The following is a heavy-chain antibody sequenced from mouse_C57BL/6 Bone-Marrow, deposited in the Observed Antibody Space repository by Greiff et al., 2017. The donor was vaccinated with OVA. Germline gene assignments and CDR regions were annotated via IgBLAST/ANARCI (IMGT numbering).Heavy chain of an antibody. Sequence: QVQLKHPGAELVKPGASVKMSCKASGYTFTSYWITWVKQRPGQGLEWIGDIYPGSGSTNYNEKFKSKATLTVDTSSSTAYMQLSSLTSEDSAVYYCARRYYGSSYWYFDVWGTGTTVTVSS. D-gene: IGHD1-1*01. V-gene: IGHV1-55*01. CDR3: ARRYYGSSYWYFDV. J-gene: IGHJ1*03. CDR2: IYPGSGST. CDR1: GYTFTSYW.